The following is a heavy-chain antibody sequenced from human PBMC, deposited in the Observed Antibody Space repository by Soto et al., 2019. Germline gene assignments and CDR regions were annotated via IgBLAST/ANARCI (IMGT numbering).Heavy chain of an antibody. CDR1: GGSISSYY. J-gene: IGHJ4*02. D-gene: IGHD4-17*01. V-gene: IGHV4-59*08. CDR2: IYYSGST. CDR3: ARHSFDGVTTPFFDY. Sequence: SETLSLTCTVSGGSISSYYWSWIRQPPGKGLEWIGYIYYSGSTNYNPSLKSRVTISVDTSKNQFSLKLSSVTAADTAVYYCARHSFDGVTTPFFDYWGQGTLVTVSS.